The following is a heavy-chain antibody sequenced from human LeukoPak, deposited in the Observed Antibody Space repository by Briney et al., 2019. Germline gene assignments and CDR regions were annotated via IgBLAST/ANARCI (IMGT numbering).Heavy chain of an antibody. D-gene: IGHD3-22*01. CDR1: GFTFSDYY. CDR2: ISSSGSTI. V-gene: IGHV3-11*01. CDR3: ARASIETYYYDSSGYVDY. J-gene: IGHJ4*02. Sequence: GGSLRLSCAASGFTFSDYYMSWIRQAPGKGLEWVSYISSSGSTIYDADSVKGRFTISRDNAKNSLYLQMNSLRAEDTAVYYCARASIETYYYDSSGYVDYWGQGTLVTVSS.